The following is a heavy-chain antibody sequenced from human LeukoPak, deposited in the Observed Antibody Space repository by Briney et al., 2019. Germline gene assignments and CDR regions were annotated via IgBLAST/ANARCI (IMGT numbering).Heavy chain of an antibody. J-gene: IGHJ3*02. CDR3: ARQGYDILTGYIDAFDI. CDR2: IYKSGST. CDR1: GGSSSSSTHH. Sequence: PSETLSLTCTVSGGSSSSSTHHWGWIRQPPGKGLEWIGTIYKSGSTYYNPSLKSRVTISVDTSKNQFSLKLSSVTAADTAVYYCARQGYDILTGYIDAFDIWGQGTMVTVSS. D-gene: IGHD3-9*01. V-gene: IGHV4-39*01.